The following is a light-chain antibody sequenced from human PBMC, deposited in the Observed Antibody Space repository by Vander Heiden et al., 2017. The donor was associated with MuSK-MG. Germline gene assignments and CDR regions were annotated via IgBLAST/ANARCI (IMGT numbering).Light chain of an antibody. CDR1: QSTLSGSNNKNY. V-gene: IGKV4-1*01. CDR2: WAS. Sequence: DIVLIQSLDSLSVSLVEVGTINFTSRQSTLSGSNNKNYLAWYQQKPGQPPKLLIYWASTRESGVPDRFSGSGSGTDFTLTISSLQAEDVAVYYCQQYYSTPPTFGQGTKVEIK. CDR3: QQYYSTPPT. J-gene: IGKJ1*01.